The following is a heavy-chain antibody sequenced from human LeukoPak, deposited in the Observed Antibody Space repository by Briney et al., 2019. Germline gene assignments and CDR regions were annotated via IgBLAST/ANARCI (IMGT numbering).Heavy chain of an antibody. CDR2: INHSGST. CDR3: ARCTRWGTIWFGEFLFDY. D-gene: IGHD3-10*01. J-gene: IGHJ4*02. CDR1: GYSISSGYY. V-gene: IGHV4-38-2*02. Sequence: NPSETLSLTCTVSGYSISSGYYWGWIRQPPGKGLEWIGSINHSGSTNYNPSLKSRVTISVDTSKNQFSLKLSSVTAADTAVYYCARCTRWGTIWFGEFLFDYWGQGTLVTVSS.